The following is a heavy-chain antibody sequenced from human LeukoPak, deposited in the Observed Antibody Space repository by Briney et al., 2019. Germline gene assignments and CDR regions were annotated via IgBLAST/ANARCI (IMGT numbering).Heavy chain of an antibody. V-gene: IGHV4-30-2*01. D-gene: IGHD6-13*01. CDR2: IYHSGST. Sequence: SQTLSLTCAVSGGSISRGGYSWSWIRQPPGKGLEWIGYIYHSGSTYYNPSLKSRVTISVDRSKNQFSLKLSSVTAADTAVYYCARGIAAAGFDYWGQGTLVTVSS. J-gene: IGHJ4*02. CDR1: GGSISRGGYS. CDR3: ARGIAAAGFDY.